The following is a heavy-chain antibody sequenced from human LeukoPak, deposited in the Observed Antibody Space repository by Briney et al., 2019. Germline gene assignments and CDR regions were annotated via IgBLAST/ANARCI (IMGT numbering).Heavy chain of an antibody. CDR1: GGSVSSGSYY. CDR2: IYYSGST. CDR3: ARAYCSGGSCYSEHFDY. V-gene: IGHV4-61*01. J-gene: IGHJ4*02. Sequence: SETLSLTCTVSGGSVSSGSYYWSWIRQPPGKGLEWIGYIYYSGSTNYNPSLKSRVTISVDTSKNQFSLKLSSVTAADTAVYYCARAYCSGGSCYSEHFDYWGQGTLVTVSS. D-gene: IGHD2-15*01.